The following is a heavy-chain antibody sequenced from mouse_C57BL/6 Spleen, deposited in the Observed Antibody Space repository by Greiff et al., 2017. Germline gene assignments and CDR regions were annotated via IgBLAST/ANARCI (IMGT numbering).Heavy chain of an antibody. Sequence: QLKQPGAELVRPGSSVKLSCKASGYTFTSYWMHWVKQRPIQGLEWIGNIDPSDSETHYNQKFKDKATLTVDKSSSTAYMQLSSLTSEDSAVYYCASSHYGSSLFDYWGQGTTLTVSS. CDR3: ASSHYGSSLFDY. J-gene: IGHJ2*01. CDR2: IDPSDSET. V-gene: IGHV1-52*01. D-gene: IGHD1-1*01. CDR1: GYTFTSYW.